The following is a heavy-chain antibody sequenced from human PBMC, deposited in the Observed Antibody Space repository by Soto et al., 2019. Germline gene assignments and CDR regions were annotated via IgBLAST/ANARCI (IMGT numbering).Heavy chain of an antibody. CDR2: IYHSGNT. CDR1: GGSISSGGYS. D-gene: IGHD3-22*01. J-gene: IGHJ5*02. CDR3: ARRCYYDSSGYYYPNWFDP. V-gene: IGHV4-30-2*01. Sequence: SETLSLTCAVSGGSISSGGYSWSWVRQPPGKGLEWIGYIYHSGNTYYNPSLKSRVTISVGRSKNQFSLKLSSVTAADTAVYYCARRCYYDSSGYYYPNWFDPWGQGTLVTV.